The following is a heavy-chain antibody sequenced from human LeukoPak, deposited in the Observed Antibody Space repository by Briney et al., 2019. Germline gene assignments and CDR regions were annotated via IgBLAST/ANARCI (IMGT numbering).Heavy chain of an antibody. CDR1: GFTFSSYW. CDR3: AREDASSSDY. CDR2: IKQDGSEK. V-gene: IGHV3-7*01. D-gene: IGHD6-13*01. Sequence: GGSLRLSCAASGFTFSSYWMTWVRQAPGKGLEWLANIKQDGSEKYYVDSVKGRFTISRDNAKNSVYLHMNSLRAEDTAVYYCAREDASSSDYWGQGTLVTVSS. J-gene: IGHJ4*02.